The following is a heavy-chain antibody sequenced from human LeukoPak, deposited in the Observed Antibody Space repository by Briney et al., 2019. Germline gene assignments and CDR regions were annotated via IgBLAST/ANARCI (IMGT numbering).Heavy chain of an antibody. CDR3: ARPAYTAAYDL. CDR2: MKGDGSEI. V-gene: IGHV3-7*01. J-gene: IGHJ3*01. D-gene: IGHD3-16*01. Sequence: GGSLRLSCAASGFIFSTYWMMWARQAPGKGLEWVANMKGDGSEIHYVDSVKGRFTISRNNARNSLFLQMNGLRPEDTAVYYCARPAYTAAYDLWGQGTMVTVSS. CDR1: GFIFSTYW.